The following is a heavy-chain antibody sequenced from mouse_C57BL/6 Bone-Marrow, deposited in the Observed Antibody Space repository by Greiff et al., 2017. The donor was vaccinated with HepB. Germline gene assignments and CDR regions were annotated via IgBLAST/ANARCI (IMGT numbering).Heavy chain of an antibody. D-gene: IGHD1-1*01. CDR1: GFTFSSYA. J-gene: IGHJ3*01. CDR2: ISDGGSYT. Sequence: EVKLMESGGGLVKPGGSLKLSCAASGFTFSSYAMSWVRQTPEKRLEWVATISDGGSYTYYPDNVKGRFTISRDNAKNNLYLQMSHLKSEDTAMYYCARERIYYYGSSYKGFAYWGQGTLVTVSA. V-gene: IGHV5-4*01. CDR3: ARERIYYYGSSYKGFAY.